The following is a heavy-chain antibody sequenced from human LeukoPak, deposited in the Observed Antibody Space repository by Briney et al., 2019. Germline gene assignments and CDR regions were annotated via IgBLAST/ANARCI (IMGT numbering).Heavy chain of an antibody. Sequence: GGSLRLSCAASGFTFSTYWMNWVRQAPGKGLEWVTNIKHDGSEKYYVDSVMGRFTISRDNAKNSLYLQMNSLRAEDTAVYYCAREKMLPWGQGTLVTVSS. CDR1: GFTFSTYW. CDR2: IKHDGSEK. CDR3: AREKMLP. J-gene: IGHJ4*02. V-gene: IGHV3-7*01. D-gene: IGHD3-10*02.